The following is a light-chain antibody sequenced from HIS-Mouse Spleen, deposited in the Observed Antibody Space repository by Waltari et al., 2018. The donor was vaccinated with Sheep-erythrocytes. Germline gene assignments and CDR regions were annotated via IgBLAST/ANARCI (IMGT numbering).Light chain of an antibody. CDR3: CSYAGSSWV. V-gene: IGLV2-8*01. CDR1: SSDVGGYNY. CDR2: EVS. Sequence: QSALTQPPSASGSPGQSVTISCTGTSSDVGGYNYFSWYQQHPGKAPKLMIYEVSKRPSGVPDRFSGSKSGNTASLTISGLQAEDEADYYCCSYAGSSWVFGGGTKLTVL. J-gene: IGLJ3*02.